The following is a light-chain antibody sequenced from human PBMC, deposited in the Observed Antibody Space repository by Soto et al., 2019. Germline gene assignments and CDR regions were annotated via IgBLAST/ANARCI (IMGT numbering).Light chain of an antibody. CDR3: QQYSSYFLYS. CDR1: QSISGW. CDR2: DAS. J-gene: IGKJ2*03. V-gene: IGKV1-5*01. Sequence: DIQMTQSPSTLSASLGDSVTITCRASQSISGWLAWIQQKPAKAPKLLIYDASTLESGVPSRFSGSGSGTQFTLTISSLQPDDFATYFCQQYSSYFLYSFGQGTKLEI.